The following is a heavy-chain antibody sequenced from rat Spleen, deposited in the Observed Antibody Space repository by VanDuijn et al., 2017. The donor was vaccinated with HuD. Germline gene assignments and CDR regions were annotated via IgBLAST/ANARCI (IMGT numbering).Heavy chain of an antibody. D-gene: IGHD1-4*01. CDR2: ISSGGGGT. CDR1: GFTFNNYW. J-gene: IGHJ2*01. V-gene: IGHV5-31*01. Sequence: EVQLVESGGGLVQPGRSLKLSCVASGFTFNNYWMTWIRQAPGKGLEWVASISSGGGGTYYPDSVKGRFTISRDNAKNTLYLQMDSLRSEDTATYYCARQTGGSDYWGQGVMVTVSS. CDR3: ARQTGGSDY.